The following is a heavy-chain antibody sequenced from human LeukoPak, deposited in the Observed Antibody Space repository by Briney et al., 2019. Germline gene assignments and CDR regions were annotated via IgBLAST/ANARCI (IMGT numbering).Heavy chain of an antibody. CDR1: GYSFAAFW. CDR2: IFPGDSDT. D-gene: IGHD5-24*01. V-gene: IGHV5-51*01. J-gene: IGHJ4*02. Sequence: GESLKISCKGSGYSFAAFWIGWVRQMPGKGLEWMGSIFPGDSDTRYSPSFQGQVTISADKSISTAYLQWSSLKASDTAMYYCARRDGYNSFDDWGQGTLVTVSS. CDR3: ARRDGYNSFDD.